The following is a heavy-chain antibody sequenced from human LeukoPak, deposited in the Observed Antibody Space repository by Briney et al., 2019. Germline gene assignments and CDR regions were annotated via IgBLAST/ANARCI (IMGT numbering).Heavy chain of an antibody. CDR3: AKAGGRYLFGGFDY. V-gene: IGHV3-23*01. Sequence: GGSLRLSCAASGFSFSIYAMSWVRQAPGKGLEWVSPISGSGDSTYYADSVKGRFTISRDNSKNTLYLQMNSLRVEDTAVYYCAKAGGRYLFGGFDYWGQGTLVTVSS. CDR1: GFSFSIYA. J-gene: IGHJ4*02. D-gene: IGHD3-16*01. CDR2: ISGSGDST.